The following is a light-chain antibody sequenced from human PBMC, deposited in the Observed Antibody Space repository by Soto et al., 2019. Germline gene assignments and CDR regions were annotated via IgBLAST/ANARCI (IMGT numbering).Light chain of an antibody. CDR3: QHYNSYSDA. CDR2: KAS. CDR1: QTISSW. V-gene: IGKV1-5*03. Sequence: DIQMTQSPSTLSGSVGDRVTITCRASQTISSWLAWYQQKPGKAPKLLIYKASTFKSGVPSRFSGSGSGTEFTLTISSLQDDDLATYYCQHYNSYSDAFGQGTKVELK. J-gene: IGKJ1*01.